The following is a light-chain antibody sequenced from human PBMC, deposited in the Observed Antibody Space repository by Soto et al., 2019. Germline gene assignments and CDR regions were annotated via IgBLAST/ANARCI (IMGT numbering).Light chain of an antibody. CDR1: QDISDN. Sequence: DIQMTQSPSSLSTSVGDRVTITCQASQDISDNLNWYQQTQGKAPKVLISDVSNLETGVSSMFSGSGSGTDFTCTISSLQAEDVATYYCQQYDDLTITFGQGTRLEIK. J-gene: IGKJ5*01. CDR2: DVS. V-gene: IGKV1-33*01. CDR3: QQYDDLTIT.